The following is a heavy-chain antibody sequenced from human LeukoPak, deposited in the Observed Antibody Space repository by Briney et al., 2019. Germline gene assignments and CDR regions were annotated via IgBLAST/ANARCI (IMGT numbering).Heavy chain of an antibody. CDR2: FYSGGDT. CDR3: ARGDRVAGTDY. CDR1: GLTVSSNY. D-gene: IGHD6-19*01. V-gene: IGHV3-53*01. Sequence: GGSLRLSCAASGLTVSSNYMSWVRQAPGKGLEWVSVFYSGGDTYYADSVKGRFTISRDNSKNTLYLQMNSLRAEDTAVYYCARGDRVAGTDYWGQGTLVTVSS. J-gene: IGHJ4*02.